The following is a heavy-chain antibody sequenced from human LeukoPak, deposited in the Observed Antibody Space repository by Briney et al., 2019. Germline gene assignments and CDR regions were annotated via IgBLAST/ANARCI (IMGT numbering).Heavy chain of an antibody. CDR1: GYTFTGYY. CDR2: INPNSGGT. V-gene: IGHV1-2*02. CDR3: ASTASTYYYYMDV. J-gene: IGHJ6*03. Sequence: ASVKVSCKASGYTFTGYYMHWVRQAPGQGLEWMGWINPNSGGTNYAQKFQGRVTMTRDTSISTAYMELSRLRSDNTAVYYCASTASTYYYYMDVWGKGTTVTVSS.